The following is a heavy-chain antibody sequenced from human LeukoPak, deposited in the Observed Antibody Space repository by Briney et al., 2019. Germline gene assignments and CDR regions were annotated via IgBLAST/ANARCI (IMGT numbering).Heavy chain of an antibody. CDR1: GYTFTDYY. Sequence: AASVNVSCKASGYTFTDYYMHWVRQAPGQGLEWIGWLNPNSGYTKYAQNVQGRVSMTRDTSISTAYMDLSDLRSDDTAVYYCARGRNIEMTSMSGGSDSWGQGTLVTVSS. V-gene: IGHV1-2*02. CDR2: LNPNSGYT. J-gene: IGHJ4*02. CDR3: ARGRNIEMTSMSGGSDS. D-gene: IGHD5-24*01.